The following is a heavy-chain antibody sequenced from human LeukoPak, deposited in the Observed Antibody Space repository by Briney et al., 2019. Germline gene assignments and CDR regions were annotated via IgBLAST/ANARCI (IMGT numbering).Heavy chain of an antibody. CDR2: IYPGDSDT. Sequence: GESLKISCKGSGYIFTSYWIGWVRQMPGKGLEWMGIIYPGDSDTRYSPSFQGQVTISADKSISTAYLQWSSLKASDTAMYYCARHRDCSSTSCYTPNDAFDIWGQGTMVTVSS. D-gene: IGHD2-2*02. V-gene: IGHV5-51*01. CDR3: ARHRDCSSTSCYTPNDAFDI. CDR1: GYIFTSYW. J-gene: IGHJ3*02.